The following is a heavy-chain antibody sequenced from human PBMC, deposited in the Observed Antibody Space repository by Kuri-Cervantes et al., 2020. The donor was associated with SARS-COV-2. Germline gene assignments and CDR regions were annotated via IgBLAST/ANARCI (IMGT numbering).Heavy chain of an antibody. D-gene: IGHD2-2*02. CDR2: IDWEDVK. V-gene: IGHV2-70*04. CDR3: ARYPDH. Sequence: SWIRQPPGKALEWLARIDWEDVKVFSASRKTRLDISKDTSKNQVVLKMSNLDPVDTATYYCARYPDHWGQGILVTVSS. J-gene: IGHJ4*02.